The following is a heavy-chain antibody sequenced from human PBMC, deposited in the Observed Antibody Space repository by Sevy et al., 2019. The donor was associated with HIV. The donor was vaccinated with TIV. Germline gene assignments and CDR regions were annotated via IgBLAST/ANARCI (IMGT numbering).Heavy chain of an antibody. CDR1: GYTFTSYA. D-gene: IGHD2-15*01. CDR3: ARGGGYCSGGSCYPPDAFDI. V-gene: IGHV1-3*01. Sequence: ASVKVSCKASGYTFTSYAMHWVRQAPGQRLEWMGWINAGNGNTKYSQKFQGRVTITRDTSASTAYMELSSLRSEDTAGYYCARGGGYCSGGSCYPPDAFDIWGQGTMVTVSS. CDR2: INAGNGNT. J-gene: IGHJ3*02.